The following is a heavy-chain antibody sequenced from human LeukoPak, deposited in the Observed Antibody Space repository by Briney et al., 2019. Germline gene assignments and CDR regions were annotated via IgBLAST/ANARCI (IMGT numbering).Heavy chain of an antibody. CDR3: ARLSPSGWYGYFQQ. V-gene: IGHV3-11*04. CDR2: ISSSSSTI. D-gene: IGHD6-19*01. J-gene: IGHJ1*01. CDR1: GFTFSDYY. Sequence: GGSLRLSCAASGFTFSDYYMSWIRQAPGKGLEWVSYISSSSSTIYCADSVEGRFIISRDNAKNSLYLQMNSLRAEDTAVYYCARLSPSGWYGYFQQWGQGTLVTVSA.